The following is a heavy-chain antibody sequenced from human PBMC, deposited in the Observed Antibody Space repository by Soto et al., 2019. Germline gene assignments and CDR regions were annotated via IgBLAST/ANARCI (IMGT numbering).Heavy chain of an antibody. V-gene: IGHV5-51*01. CDR1: VYSFTSYC. D-gene: IGHD3-10*01. CDR2: IYPCDSDT. CDR3: EIRGYYYYGMEV. Sequence: PGESLKISCKGSVYSFTSYCIGWLRQMPVKGLEWMGIIYPCDSDTRYSPSFQGKVTISAGQSLSTAYLQWSSLKASDTAMYDCEIRGYYYYGMEVWGQGTPVTVSS. J-gene: IGHJ6*02.